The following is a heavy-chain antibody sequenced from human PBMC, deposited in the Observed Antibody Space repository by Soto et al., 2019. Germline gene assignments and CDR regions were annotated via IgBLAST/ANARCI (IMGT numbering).Heavy chain of an antibody. D-gene: IGHD5-18*01. Sequence: SETLSLTCTVSGGSISSFYWSWIRQSPGKGLEWIGNIYYSGSTNYNPSLKSRVTISVDTSKSQFSLKLNSVTAEDTAVYYCARDFEVDTAMVTVVDYYYGMDVWGQGTTVTVSS. CDR3: ARDFEVDTAMVTVVDYYYGMDV. J-gene: IGHJ6*02. CDR1: GGSISSFY. CDR2: IYYSGST. V-gene: IGHV4-59*01.